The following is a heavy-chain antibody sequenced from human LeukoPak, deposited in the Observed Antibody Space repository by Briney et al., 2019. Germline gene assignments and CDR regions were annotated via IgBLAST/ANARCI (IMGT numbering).Heavy chain of an antibody. CDR3: ARDQVVPAAYDH. J-gene: IGHJ4*02. CDR2: ISWNSGSI. Sequence: PGGSLRLSCAASGFTFDDYAMHWVRQAPGKGLEWVSGISWNSGSIGYADSVKGRFTISRDNAKNSLYLQMNSLRAEDTAVYYCARDQVVPAAYDHWGQGTLVTVSS. D-gene: IGHD2-2*01. V-gene: IGHV3-9*01. CDR1: GFTFDDYA.